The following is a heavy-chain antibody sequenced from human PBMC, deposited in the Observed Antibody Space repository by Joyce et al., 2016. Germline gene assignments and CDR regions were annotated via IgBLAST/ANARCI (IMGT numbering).Heavy chain of an antibody. CDR1: GYTFTKYW. CDR3: AALFPCSNGICEDFDY. D-gene: IGHD2-8*01. Sequence: EVRLVQSGAEVKKPGESLTISCKASGYTFTKYWFTWVRQMPGRAPECMGQSDPVDSYTDYSPSFQGHVSISVDRSTSTAYLQWSSLKASDTAIYYCAALFPCSNGICEDFDYWGQGTLVTVSS. J-gene: IGHJ4*02. V-gene: IGHV5-10-1*03. CDR2: SDPVDSYT.